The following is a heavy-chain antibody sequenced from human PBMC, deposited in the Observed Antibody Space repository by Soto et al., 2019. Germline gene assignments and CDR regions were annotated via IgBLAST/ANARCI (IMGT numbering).Heavy chain of an antibody. Sequence: QVQLQESGPGLVKPSGTLSLTCAVSGGSIRSNNWWSWVRQPPGKGLEWIGEIFHSGSTNYNPSLKTRVTISVDTSKNQFSLKLSSVTAADTAVYYCARVFSGSYSDYWGQGTLVTVSS. CDR3: ARVFSGSYSDY. V-gene: IGHV4-4*02. CDR1: GGSIRSNNW. D-gene: IGHD1-26*01. J-gene: IGHJ4*02. CDR2: IFHSGST.